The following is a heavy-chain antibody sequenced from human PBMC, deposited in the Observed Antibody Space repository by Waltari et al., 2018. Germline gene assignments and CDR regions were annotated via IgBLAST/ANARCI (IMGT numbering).Heavy chain of an antibody. D-gene: IGHD1-26*01. CDR2: ISYDGSNK. CDR3: ARDVSIVGATDYFDY. Sequence: KGLEWVAVISYDGSNKYYVDSVKGRFTISRDNSKNTLYLQMNSLRAEDTAVYYCARDVSIVGATDYFDYWGQGTLVTVSS. J-gene: IGHJ4*02. V-gene: IGHV3-30*04.